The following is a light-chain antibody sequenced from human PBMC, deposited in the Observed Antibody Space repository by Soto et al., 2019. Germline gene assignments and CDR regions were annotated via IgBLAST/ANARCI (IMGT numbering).Light chain of an antibody. CDR3: QQYDNLPPGVT. J-gene: IGKJ3*01. CDR2: DAS. Sequence: DLQMTQSPSSLSASVGDRVTITCQASQDISNYLNWYQQKPGKAPKLLIYDASNLETGVPSRFSGSGSVTDFTFTISSLQPEDIATYYCQQYDNLPPGVTFGPGTKVDIK. V-gene: IGKV1-33*01. CDR1: QDISNY.